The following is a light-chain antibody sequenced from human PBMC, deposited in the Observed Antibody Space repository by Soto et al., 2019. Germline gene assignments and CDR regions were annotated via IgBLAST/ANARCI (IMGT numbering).Light chain of an antibody. CDR3: HQYGTAPLT. CDR1: QSVRSSY. J-gene: IGKJ3*01. V-gene: IGKV3-20*01. Sequence: EIVLTQSPGTLSLSPGERATLNCRASQSVRSSYLAWYQQQPGQAPRLLIYGASSRATGIPDRFSGSGSGTDFTLTISRLEPEDFSVYYCHQYGTAPLTFGPGTKVDIK. CDR2: GAS.